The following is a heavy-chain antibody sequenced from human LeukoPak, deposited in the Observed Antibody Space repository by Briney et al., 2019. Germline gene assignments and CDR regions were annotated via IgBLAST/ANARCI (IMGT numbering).Heavy chain of an antibody. CDR2: IYFTGST. Sequence: SETLSLTCTVSGGSISSYYWSWIRQPPGKGLECIGYIYFTGSTNYNPSLKSRVTISVDTSKNQFSLKLSSVTAADTAVYYCARVRANYFDYWGQGTLVTVSS. J-gene: IGHJ4*02. V-gene: IGHV4-59*01. CDR3: ARVRANYFDY. CDR1: GGSISSYY.